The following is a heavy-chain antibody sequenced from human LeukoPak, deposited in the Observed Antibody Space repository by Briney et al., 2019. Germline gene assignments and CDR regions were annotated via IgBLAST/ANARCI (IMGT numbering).Heavy chain of an antibody. V-gene: IGHV4-34*01. J-gene: IGHJ4*02. D-gene: IGHD3-22*01. CDR2: INHSGST. CDR3: AREIYYYDSSGNFDY. CDR1: GGSFSGYY. Sequence: SETLSLTCAVYGGSFSGYYWSWIRQPPGKGLEWIGEINHSGSTNYNPSLKSRVTISVDTSKNQFSLKLSSVTAADTAVYYCAREIYYYDSSGNFDYWGQGTLVTVSS.